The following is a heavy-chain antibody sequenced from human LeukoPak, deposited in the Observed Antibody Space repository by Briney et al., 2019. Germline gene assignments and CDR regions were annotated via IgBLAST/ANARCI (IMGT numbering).Heavy chain of an antibody. CDR3: ARGGASDI. Sequence: GGSLRLSCAASGFIFSSYWMSWVRQAPGKGLEWVANIKQDGSEKYYVDSVKGRFTISRDNAKKSLYLQMNSLRAEDTALYYCARGGASDIWGQGTMVTVSS. CDR1: GFIFSSYW. CDR2: IKQDGSEK. J-gene: IGHJ3*02. V-gene: IGHV3-7*03.